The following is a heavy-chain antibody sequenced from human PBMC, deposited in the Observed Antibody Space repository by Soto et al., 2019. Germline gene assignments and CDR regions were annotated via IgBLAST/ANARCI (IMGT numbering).Heavy chain of an antibody. Sequence: QVQLVQSGAEVKNPGASVKVSCEASGYTFTSDGISWVRQAPGQGLEWMGWINTHNGDTNYAQKFQGRVTMTTDTPTSTAYMEVRSLGSDDTAVYYCAGGGCGGDCYNYYYYYGMDVWGQGTTVTVSS. CDR3: AGGGCGGDCYNYYYYYGMDV. D-gene: IGHD2-21*02. CDR1: GYTFTSDG. J-gene: IGHJ6*02. V-gene: IGHV1-18*04. CDR2: INTHNGDT.